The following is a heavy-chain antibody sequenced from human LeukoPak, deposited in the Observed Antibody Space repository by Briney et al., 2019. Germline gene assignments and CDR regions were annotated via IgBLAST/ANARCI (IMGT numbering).Heavy chain of an antibody. CDR1: GGSISSYY. CDR3: ARHPRGSNNCSYYFDY. CDR2: IYYDGST. V-gene: IGHV4-59*08. Sequence: PSETLSLTCTVSGGSISSYYWIWIRHSPEKGLECIGYIYYDGSTNYNPSLTRRVITSIDRSKNHFSLKLNSVTAADTAVYYCARHPRGSNNCSYYFDYWGQGALVTVSS. D-gene: IGHD1-1*01. J-gene: IGHJ4*02.